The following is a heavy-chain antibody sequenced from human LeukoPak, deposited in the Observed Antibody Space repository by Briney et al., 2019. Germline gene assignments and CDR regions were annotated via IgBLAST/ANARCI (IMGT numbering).Heavy chain of an antibody. CDR3: ARSRDSSGWYIFFDY. Sequence: ASVKVSCKASGYTFTGYYMHWVRQAPGQGLEWMGWINPNSGGTNYAQKFQGRVTMTRDTSISTAYMELSRLRSDDTAVYYRARSRDSSGWYIFFDYWGQGTLVTVSS. V-gene: IGHV1-2*02. J-gene: IGHJ4*02. D-gene: IGHD6-19*01. CDR1: GYTFTGYY. CDR2: INPNSGGT.